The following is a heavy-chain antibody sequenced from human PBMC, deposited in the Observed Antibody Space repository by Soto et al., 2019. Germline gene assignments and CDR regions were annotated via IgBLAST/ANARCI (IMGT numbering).Heavy chain of an antibody. D-gene: IGHD2-2*01. CDR1: GLSFSNTW. V-gene: IGHV3-74*03. CDR3: ATDGSYAQNV. CDR2: INSDGSST. J-gene: IGHJ6*02. Sequence: GGSLRLSCAASGLSFSNTWMHWVRQAPGKGLVWVSHINSDGSSTTYADSVKGRFTISRDNAKNTVYLQMNSLRADDTAVYYCATDGSYAQNVWGPGTPVTVS.